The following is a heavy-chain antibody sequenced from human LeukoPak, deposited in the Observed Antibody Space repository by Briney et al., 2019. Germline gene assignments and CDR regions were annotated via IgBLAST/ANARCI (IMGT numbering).Heavy chain of an antibody. V-gene: IGHV3-74*01. D-gene: IGHD6-6*01. CDR3: ARGVAARPRGVYYYYYMDV. J-gene: IGHJ6*03. Sequence: GGSLRLSCAASGFTLSSYWMHWVRQAPGKGLVWVSRINSDGSSTSYADSVKGRFTISRDNAKNTLYLQMNSLRAEDTAVYYCARGVAARPRGVYYYYYMDVWGKGTTVTVSS. CDR1: GFTLSSYW. CDR2: INSDGSST.